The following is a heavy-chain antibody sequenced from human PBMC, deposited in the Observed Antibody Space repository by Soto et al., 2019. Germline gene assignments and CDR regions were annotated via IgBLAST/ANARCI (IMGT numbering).Heavy chain of an antibody. Sequence: EVQVLESGGNLVQPGGSLRLSCVGSGFTFSSYAMSWVRQAPGKGLEWVSAISAGGPNTQYGDSVQGRFTVSRDNTKNTRFLQMNSLRADDTGVYYCAKENGNWGTVDSWGQGTLVTVSS. D-gene: IGHD3-16*01. CDR2: ISAGGPNT. V-gene: IGHV3-23*01. CDR3: AKENGNWGTVDS. CDR1: GFTFSSYA. J-gene: IGHJ5*01.